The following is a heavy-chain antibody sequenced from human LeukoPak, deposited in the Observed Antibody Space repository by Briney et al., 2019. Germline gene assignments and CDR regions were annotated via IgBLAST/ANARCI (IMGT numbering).Heavy chain of an antibody. V-gene: IGHV1-2*04. Sequence: GASVKVSCKASGYTFTGYYTHWVRQAPGQGLEWMGWINPNSGGTNYAQKFQGWVTMTRDTSISTAYMELSRLRSDDTAVYYCARESYSGYVGYYGMDVWGQGTTVTVSS. CDR3: ARESYSGYVGYYGMDV. D-gene: IGHD5-12*01. CDR1: GYTFTGYY. J-gene: IGHJ6*02. CDR2: INPNSGGT.